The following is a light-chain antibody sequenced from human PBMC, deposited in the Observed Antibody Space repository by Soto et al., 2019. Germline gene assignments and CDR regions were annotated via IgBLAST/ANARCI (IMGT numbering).Light chain of an antibody. J-gene: IGKJ1*01. CDR3: QQYNNWWT. CDR2: AAS. CDR1: QTISNY. V-gene: IGKV1-39*01. Sequence: DIQMTQSPSSLSASVGDRVTITCRASQTISNYLSWYQQKPGKAPKLLIYAASSFPSGVPSRFSGSGSGTDFTLTISSLQSEDFAVYYCQQYNNWWTFGQGTKVEIK.